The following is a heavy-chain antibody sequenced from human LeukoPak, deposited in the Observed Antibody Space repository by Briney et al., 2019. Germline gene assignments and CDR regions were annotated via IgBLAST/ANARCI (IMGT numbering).Heavy chain of an antibody. V-gene: IGHV1-2*02. Sequence: ASVKVSCKTSGYTFTYYYLHWVRQAPGQGLEWMGRIDPNSGGTNYAQKFQVRVTVTRDTSISTVYMELSGLRSDDTAVYYCARVPGPYTTSRFDYWGQGTLVTVSS. CDR1: GYTFTYYY. D-gene: IGHD6-13*01. J-gene: IGHJ4*02. CDR2: IDPNSGGT. CDR3: ARVPGPYTTSRFDY.